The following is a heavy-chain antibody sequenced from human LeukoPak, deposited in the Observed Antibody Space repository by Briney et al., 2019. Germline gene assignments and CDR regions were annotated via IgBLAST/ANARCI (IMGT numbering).Heavy chain of an antibody. CDR3: ARHFTTMTSVYAVDL. Sequence: GESLKISCKGFGYSFPSYWIGWVRQMPGKGLEWMGIIFPGDSDTRYSPSFRVQVTISADRSISTAYLEWSRLEASDTAMYYCARHFTTMTSVYAVDLWGQGTMVTVSS. J-gene: IGHJ3*01. CDR2: IFPGDSDT. V-gene: IGHV5-51*01. D-gene: IGHD4-17*01. CDR1: GYSFPSYW.